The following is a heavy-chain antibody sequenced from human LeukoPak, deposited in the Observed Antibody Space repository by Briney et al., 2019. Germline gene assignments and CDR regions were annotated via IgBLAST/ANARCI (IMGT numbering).Heavy chain of an antibody. V-gene: IGHV3-23*01. CDR1: GFTFSSYA. CDR2: ISGSGGSA. D-gene: IGHD2-2*01. CDR3: AKGSWDIVVVPAAIEFDY. J-gene: IGHJ4*02. Sequence: GGSLRLXCAASGFTFSSYAMSWVRQAPGKGLEWVSAISGSGGSAYYADSVKGRFTISRDNSKNTLYLQMNSLRAEDTAVYYCAKGSWDIVVVPAAIEFDYWGQGTLVTVSS.